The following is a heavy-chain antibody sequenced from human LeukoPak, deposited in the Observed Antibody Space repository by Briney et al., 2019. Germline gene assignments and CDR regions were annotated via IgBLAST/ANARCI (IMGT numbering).Heavy chain of an antibody. V-gene: IGHV5-51*01. CDR3: ATHHEPPTYYTDY. CDR2: IYPGDSDT. CDR1: GYRFTTDW. Sequence: GESLKISCQAFGYRFTTDWIGWVRQVPGKGLEWGGMIYPGDSDTRYSPSFQGQVTISADTSINTAFLQWTSLKASDTGMYFCATHHEPPTYYTDYWGQGTLVTVSS. J-gene: IGHJ4*02.